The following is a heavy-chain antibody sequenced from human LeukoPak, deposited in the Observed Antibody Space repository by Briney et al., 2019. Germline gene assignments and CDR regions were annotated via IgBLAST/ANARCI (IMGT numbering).Heavy chain of an antibody. Sequence: GGSLRLSCAASGFTFSSNWMHWVRQAPGKGLVWVSRINSDGRTTMYADSVKGRFTISRVNAKNTLYLQMNSLRAEDTAVYYCARVHSNIVATIRAGGTFDIWGQGTMVTVSS. CDR2: INSDGRTT. CDR1: GFTFSSNW. CDR3: ARVHSNIVATIRAGGTFDI. V-gene: IGHV3-74*03. J-gene: IGHJ3*02. D-gene: IGHD5-12*01.